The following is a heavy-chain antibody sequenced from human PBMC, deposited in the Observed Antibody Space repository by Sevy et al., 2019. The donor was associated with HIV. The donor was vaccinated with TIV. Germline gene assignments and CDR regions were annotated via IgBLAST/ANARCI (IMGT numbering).Heavy chain of an antibody. J-gene: IGHJ4*02. CDR3: AKDRVLYCSSLSGQEFDY. CDR2: ISDSSGST. V-gene: IGHV3-23*01. D-gene: IGHD2-2*01. Sequence: GGSLRLSCAASGFTFTTYAMRWVRQAPGKGLEWVSTISDSSGSTYYADSVKGRFTISRDNSKNTMYLQMNSLRVEDMAVYYCAKDRVLYCSSLSGQEFDYWGQGILVTVSS. CDR1: GFTFTTYA.